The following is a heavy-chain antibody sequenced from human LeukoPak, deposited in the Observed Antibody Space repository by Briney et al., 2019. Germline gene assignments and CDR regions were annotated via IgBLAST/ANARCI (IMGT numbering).Heavy chain of an antibody. CDR2: IYYSGST. Sequence: PSETLSLTCTVSGGSISNSRDYWAWIRQPPGKGLEWIANIYYSGSTYYNPSLKSRVTISVDTSKNQFSLKLTSVTAADTAVYYCARGRSASGYFHFWGQGTLVTVSS. CDR1: GGSISNSRDY. J-gene: IGHJ4*02. D-gene: IGHD3-16*01. V-gene: IGHV4-39*07. CDR3: ARGRSASGYFHF.